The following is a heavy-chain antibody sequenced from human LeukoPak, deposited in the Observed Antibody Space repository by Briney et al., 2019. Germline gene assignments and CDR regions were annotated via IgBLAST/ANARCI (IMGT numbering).Heavy chain of an antibody. CDR2: IYSGGST. D-gene: IGHD3-16*01. Sequence: GGSLRLSCAASGFTFSSYSMNWVRQASGKGLEWVSVIYSGGSTYYADSVKGRFTISRDNSKNTLYLQMNSLRAEDTAVYYCANLLRSGLDYWGQGTLVTVSS. CDR3: ANLLRSGLDY. J-gene: IGHJ4*02. CDR1: GFTFSSYS. V-gene: IGHV3-53*01.